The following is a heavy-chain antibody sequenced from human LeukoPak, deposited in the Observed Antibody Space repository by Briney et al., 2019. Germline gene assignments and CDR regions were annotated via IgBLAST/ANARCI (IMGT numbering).Heavy chain of an antibody. CDR3: ARGGGGRYLVY. V-gene: IGHV3-20*04. Sequence: PGGSLRLSCAASGFTFDDYGMSWVRQAPGKGLEWVSDINGNGGRTGYADSVKGRFTISRDNAKKSLYLQMNSLRTEDTALYYCARGGGGRYLVYWGQGTLDTVSS. CDR2: INGNGGRT. J-gene: IGHJ4*02. CDR1: GFTFDDYG. D-gene: IGHD1-26*01.